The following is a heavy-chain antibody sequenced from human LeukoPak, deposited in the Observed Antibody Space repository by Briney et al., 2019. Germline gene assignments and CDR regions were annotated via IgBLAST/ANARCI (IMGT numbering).Heavy chain of an antibody. CDR1: GYTFTGYY. CDR3: ARDENYYYGSGSAY. J-gene: IGHJ4*02. Sequence: ASVKVSCKASGYTFTGYYMHWVRQAPGQGLEWMGWINPNSGGTNYAQKLQGRVTMTTDTSTSTAYMELRSLRSDDTAVYYCARDENYYYGSGSAYWGQGTLVTVS. CDR2: INPNSGGT. V-gene: IGHV1-2*02. D-gene: IGHD3-10*01.